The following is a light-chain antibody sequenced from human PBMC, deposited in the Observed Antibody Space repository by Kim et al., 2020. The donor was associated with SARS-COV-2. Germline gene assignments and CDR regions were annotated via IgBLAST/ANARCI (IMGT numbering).Light chain of an antibody. CDR2: DAS. CDR3: QQRSNWPPLT. V-gene: IGKV3-11*01. J-gene: IGKJ4*01. CDR1: QSVSSY. Sequence: LSPGESAPLSCRASQSVSSYLAWYQQKPGQAPRLLIYDASNRATGIPARFSGSGSGTDFTLTISSLEPEDFAVYYCQQRSNWPPLTFGGGTKVEI.